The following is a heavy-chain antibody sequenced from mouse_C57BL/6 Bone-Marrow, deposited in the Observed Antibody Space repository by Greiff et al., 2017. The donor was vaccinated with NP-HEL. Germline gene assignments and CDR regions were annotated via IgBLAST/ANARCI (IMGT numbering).Heavy chain of an antibody. V-gene: IGHV14-4*01. Sequence: EVQLQQSGAELVRPGASVKLSCTASGFNIKDDYMHWVKQRPEQGLEWIGWIDPENGDTEYASKFQGKATITADTSSNTAYLQLSSLTSEDTAVYYCTTWSRDYWGQGTTLTVSS. D-gene: IGHD3-3*01. CDR1: GFNIKDDY. CDR3: TTWSRDY. J-gene: IGHJ2*01. CDR2: IDPENGDT.